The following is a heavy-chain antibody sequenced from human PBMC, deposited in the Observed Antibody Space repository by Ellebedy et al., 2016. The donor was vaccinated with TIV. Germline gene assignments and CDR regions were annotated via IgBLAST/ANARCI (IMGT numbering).Heavy chain of an antibody. Sequence: ASVKVSXXASGYTFTSYDINWVRQATGQGLEWMGWMNPNSGNTGYAQKFQGRVTMTRNTSISTAYMELSSLRSEDTAVYYCARDADLGGKRRNWFDPWGQGTLVTVSS. V-gene: IGHV1-8*01. CDR2: MNPNSGNT. CDR1: GYTFTSYD. D-gene: IGHD4-23*01. J-gene: IGHJ5*02. CDR3: ARDADLGGKRRNWFDP.